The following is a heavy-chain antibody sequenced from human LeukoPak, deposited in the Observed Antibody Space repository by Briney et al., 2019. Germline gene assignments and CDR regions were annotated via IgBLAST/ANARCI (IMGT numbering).Heavy chain of an antibody. V-gene: IGHV3-21*01. CDR1: GFTFGSYS. CDR3: AREVIVGARGFDY. J-gene: IGHJ4*02. CDR2: ISSSSSYI. D-gene: IGHD1-26*01. Sequence: KPGGSLRLSCAASGFTFGSYSMNWVHQAPGKGLEWVSSISSSSSYIYYADSVKGRFTISRDNAKNSLYLQMNSLRAEDTAVYYCAREVIVGARGFDYWGQGTLVTVSS.